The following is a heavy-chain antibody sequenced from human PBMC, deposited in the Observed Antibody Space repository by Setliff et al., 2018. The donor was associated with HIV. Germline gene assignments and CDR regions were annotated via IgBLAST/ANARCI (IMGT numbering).Heavy chain of an antibody. Sequence: GESLKISCAASGFTFSSYAMSWVRQAPGKGLEWVSSISGRGGGTYYADSVKGRFTVSRDTAKNALYLQMNSLRAEDTAVYYCARDGSGRGSGWYNYYYYMDVWGKGTTVTVSS. CDR3: ARDGSGRGSGWYNYYYYMDV. CDR2: ISGRGGGT. V-gene: IGHV3-23*01. CDR1: GFTFSSYA. D-gene: IGHD6-19*01. J-gene: IGHJ6*03.